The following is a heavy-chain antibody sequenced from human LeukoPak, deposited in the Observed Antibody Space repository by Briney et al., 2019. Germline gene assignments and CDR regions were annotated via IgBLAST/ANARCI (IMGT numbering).Heavy chain of an antibody. CDR3: ASLPLNCGGDCYADY. CDR1: GFTFSSYG. J-gene: IGHJ4*02. Sequence: GRSLRLSCAASGFTFSSYGMHWVRQAPGKGLEWVAVIWYDGSNKYYADSVKGRFTISRDNSKNTLYLQMNSLRAEDMAVYYCASLPLNCGGDCYADYWGQGTLVTVSS. V-gene: IGHV3-33*01. CDR2: IWYDGSNK. D-gene: IGHD2-21*02.